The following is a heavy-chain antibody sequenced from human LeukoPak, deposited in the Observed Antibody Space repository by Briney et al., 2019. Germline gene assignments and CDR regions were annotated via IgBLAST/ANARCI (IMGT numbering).Heavy chain of an antibody. V-gene: IGHV3-66*01. CDR1: GFTVNRNY. CDR2: IYSGGTT. D-gene: IGHD3-10*01. J-gene: IGHJ4*02. CDR3: ARKSDSLLVREGDC. Sequence: GGSLRLSCAASGFTVNRNYMSWVRQAPGKGLECVSVIYSGGTTWYADSVKGRFTISRDTNTLYLQMNSLRAEDTAVYYCARKSDSLLVREGDCWGQGTLVTVSS.